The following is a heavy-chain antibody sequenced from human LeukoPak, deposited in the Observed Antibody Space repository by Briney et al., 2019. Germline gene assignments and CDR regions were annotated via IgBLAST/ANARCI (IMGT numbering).Heavy chain of an antibody. CDR1: GFTFSSYS. CDR3: TRERTVTNDAFDI. J-gene: IGHJ3*02. CDR2: ISSSSSYI. D-gene: IGHD4-17*01. Sequence: GGSLRLSCAASGFTFSSYSMNWVRQAPGKGLEWVSSISSSSSYIYYADSVKGRFTVSRDNAKNLVYLQLNSLRADDTAVYYCTRERTVTNDAFDIWGQGTMVSVSS. V-gene: IGHV3-21*01.